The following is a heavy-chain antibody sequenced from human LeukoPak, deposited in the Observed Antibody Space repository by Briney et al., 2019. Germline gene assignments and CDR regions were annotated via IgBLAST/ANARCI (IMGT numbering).Heavy chain of an antibody. J-gene: IGHJ6*03. Sequence: PGGSLRLSCAASGFTFSDYYMSWIRQAPGKGLEWVGRIKSKTDGGTTDYAAPVKGRFTISRDDSKNTLYLQMNSLKTEDTAVYYCTTDRRGRNYYYYYYMDVWGKGTTVTVSS. CDR1: GFTFSDYY. V-gene: IGHV3-15*01. CDR2: IKSKTDGGTT. CDR3: TTDRRGRNYYYYYYMDV. D-gene: IGHD3-10*01.